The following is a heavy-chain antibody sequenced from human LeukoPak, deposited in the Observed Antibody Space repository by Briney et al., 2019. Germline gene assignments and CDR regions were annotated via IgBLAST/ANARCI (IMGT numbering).Heavy chain of an antibody. D-gene: IGHD2-15*01. CDR3: ARDRRYCSGGSCYPVLDY. CDR2: ISSSGSTI. CDR1: GFTFSSYE. V-gene: IGHV3-48*03. Sequence: GSLRLSCAASGFTFSSYEMNWVRQAPGKGLEWVSYISSSGSTIYYADSVKGRFTISRDNAKNSLYLQMNSLRAEDTAVYYCARDRRYCSGGSCYPVLDYWGQGTLVTVSS. J-gene: IGHJ4*02.